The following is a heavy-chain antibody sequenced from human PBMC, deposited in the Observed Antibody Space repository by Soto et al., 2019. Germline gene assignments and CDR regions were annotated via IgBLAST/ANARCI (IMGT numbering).Heavy chain of an antibody. J-gene: IGHJ4*02. V-gene: IGHV4-59*01. Sequence: PSETLSLTCTVSGGSISSYYWSWIRQPPGKGLEWIGYIYYSGSTNYNPSLKSRVTISVDTSKNQFSLKLSSVTAADTAVYYCARVVGATYYFDYWGQGTPVTVSS. D-gene: IGHD1-26*01. CDR2: IYYSGST. CDR1: GGSISSYY. CDR3: ARVVGATYYFDY.